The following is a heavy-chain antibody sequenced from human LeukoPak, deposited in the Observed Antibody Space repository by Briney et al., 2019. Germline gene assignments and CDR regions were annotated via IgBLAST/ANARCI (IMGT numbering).Heavy chain of an antibody. CDR2: IIPILGTA. CDR1: GGTFSSYA. J-gene: IGHJ4*02. V-gene: IGHV1-69*05. D-gene: IGHD3-22*01. CDR3: ARGEVDYYDSSGYLPLYWFDY. Sequence: SVKVSCKASGGTFSSYAISWVRQAPGQGLEWMGGIIPILGTANYAQKFQGRVTITTDESTSTAYMELSSLRSEDTAVYYCARGEVDYYDSSGYLPLYWFDYWGQGTLVTVSS.